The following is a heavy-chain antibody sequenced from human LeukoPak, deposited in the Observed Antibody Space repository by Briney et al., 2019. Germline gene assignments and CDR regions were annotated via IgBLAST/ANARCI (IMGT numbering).Heavy chain of an antibody. CDR1: GFTFSSYA. CDR3: AKERGYYGSGGAFDY. CDR2: ISGSGGST. V-gene: IGHV3-23*01. D-gene: IGHD3-10*01. J-gene: IGHJ4*02. Sequence: GGSLRLSCAASGFTFSSYAMSWVRQAPGKGLEWVSAISGSGGSTYYADSVKGRFTISRDNAKNSLYLQMNSLRAEDTALYYCAKERGYYGSGGAFDYWGQGTLVTVSS.